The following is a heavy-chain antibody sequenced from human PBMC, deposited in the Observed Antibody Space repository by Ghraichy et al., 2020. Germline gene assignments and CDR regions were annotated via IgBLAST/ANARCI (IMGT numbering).Heavy chain of an antibody. D-gene: IGHD4-17*01. CDR3: ARGLRTYGQNDY. Sequence: ASVKVSSKASGYTFTSYDINWVRQATGQGLEWMGWMNPNSGNTGYAQKFQGRVTMTRNTSISTAYMELSSLRSEDTAVYYCARGLRTYGQNDYWGQGTLVTVSS. CDR1: GYTFTSYD. CDR2: MNPNSGNT. J-gene: IGHJ4*02. V-gene: IGHV1-8*01.